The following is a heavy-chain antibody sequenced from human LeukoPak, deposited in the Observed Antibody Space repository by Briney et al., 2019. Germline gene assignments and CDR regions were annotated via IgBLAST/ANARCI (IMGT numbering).Heavy chain of an antibody. CDR3: AKDFSTVDYYYYGMDV. Sequence: GGSLRLSCAASGFTFSTYAMNWVRQAPGKRLEWVSTIGISGSSTYYADSVRGRFTISRDNSKNTLYLQVSSLTAEDTAVYYCAKDFSTVDYYYYGMDVWGQGTTVTVSS. D-gene: IGHD2/OR15-2a*01. J-gene: IGHJ6*02. V-gene: IGHV3-23*01. CDR1: GFTFSTYA. CDR2: IGISGSST.